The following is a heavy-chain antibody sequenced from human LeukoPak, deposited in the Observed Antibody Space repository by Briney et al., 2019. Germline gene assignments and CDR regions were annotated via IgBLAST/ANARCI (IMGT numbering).Heavy chain of an antibody. V-gene: IGHV1-46*01. J-gene: IGHJ4*02. CDR2: INPSGGST. D-gene: IGHD6-19*01. CDR3: ARDIGASSAGVAGP. CDR1: GYTFTDFG. Sequence: ASVKVSCKASGYTFTDFGVSWVRQAPGQGLEWMGIINPSGGSTSYAQKFQGRVTMTRDTSTGTVYMELSSLRSEDTAVYYCARDIGASSAGVAGPWGQGTLVTVSS.